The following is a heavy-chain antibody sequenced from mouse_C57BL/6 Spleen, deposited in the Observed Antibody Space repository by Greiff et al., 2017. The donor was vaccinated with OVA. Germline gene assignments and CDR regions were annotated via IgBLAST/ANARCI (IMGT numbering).Heavy chain of an antibody. CDR1: GYTFTRYG. V-gene: IGHV1-81*01. Sequence: VKLMESGAELARPGASVKLSCKASGYTFTRYGISWVKQRTGQGLEWIGEIYPRSGNTYYNEKFKGKATLTADKSSSTAYMERRSLTSEDSADYFCARRRHDYGFDYWGQGTTLTVSS. CDR2: IYPRSGNT. CDR3: ARRRHDYGFDY. J-gene: IGHJ2*01. D-gene: IGHD2-4*01.